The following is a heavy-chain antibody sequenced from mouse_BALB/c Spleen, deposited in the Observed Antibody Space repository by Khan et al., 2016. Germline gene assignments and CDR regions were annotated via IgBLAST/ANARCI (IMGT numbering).Heavy chain of an antibody. V-gene: IGHV3-1*02. J-gene: IGHJ4*01. CDR1: GYSITSGYS. CDR3: SSDGNYAIDY. Sequence: EVQLQESGPDLVKPSQSLSLTCTVTGYSITSGYSWHWIRQFPGNTLEWMGYIHYSGSTNYNPSLKSRISITRDTSETPFLLKSNSVTTVDTATYYCSSDGNYAIDYWGEGPSVPVS. CDR2: IHYSGST. D-gene: IGHD2-3*01.